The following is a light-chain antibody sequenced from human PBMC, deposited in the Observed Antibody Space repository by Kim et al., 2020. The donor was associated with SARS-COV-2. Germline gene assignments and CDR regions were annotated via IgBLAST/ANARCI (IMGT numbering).Light chain of an antibody. CDR1: SSDIGGYDY. Sequence: QSALTQPASVSGSPGQSITISCTGTSSDIGGYDYVSWYQQYPGKAPKLLIYDVTKRPPGASSRFSGSKSGNTAFLTISGLQAEDEGDYYCNSYTSTSAFVVFGGGTQLTVL. CDR3: NSYTSTSAFVV. V-gene: IGLV2-14*03. CDR2: DVT. J-gene: IGLJ2*01.